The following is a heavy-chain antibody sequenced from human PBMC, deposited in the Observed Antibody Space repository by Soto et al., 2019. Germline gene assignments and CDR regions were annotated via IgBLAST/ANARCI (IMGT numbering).Heavy chain of an antibody. CDR2: INHSGST. V-gene: IGHV4-34*01. J-gene: IGHJ3*02. CDR3: ARLPVCSGGSCYSKNNAFDI. D-gene: IGHD2-15*01. Sequence: SETLSLTCAVYGGSFSGYYWSWIRQPPGKGLEWIGEINHSGSTNYNPSLKSRVTISVDTSKNQFSLKLSSVTAADTAVYYCARLPVCSGGSCYSKNNAFDIWGQGTMVTVSS. CDR1: GGSFSGYY.